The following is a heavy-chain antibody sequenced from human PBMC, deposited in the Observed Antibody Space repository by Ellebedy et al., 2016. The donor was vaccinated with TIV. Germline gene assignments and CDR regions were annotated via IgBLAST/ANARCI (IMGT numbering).Heavy chain of an antibody. V-gene: IGHV3-7*03. Sequence: PGGSLRLSCAASGFTFSNYWISWVRQAPGKGLEWVANINGDGSEKYYVESVKGRFTISRDNAKNSLYLQMKSRRVEDSAVYYCSRDERAVAGPGDYWGQGTLVIVS. D-gene: IGHD6-19*01. CDR1: GFTFSNYW. CDR2: INGDGSEK. CDR3: SRDERAVAGPGDY. J-gene: IGHJ4*02.